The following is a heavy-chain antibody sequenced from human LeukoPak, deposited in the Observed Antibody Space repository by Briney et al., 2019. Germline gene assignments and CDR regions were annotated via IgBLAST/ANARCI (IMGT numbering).Heavy chain of an antibody. CDR2: INPSGGST. D-gene: IGHD6-13*01. CDR3: ARATAAGILYYYYYGMDV. V-gene: IGHV1-46*01. J-gene: IGHJ6*02. Sequence: ASVKVSCKASGYTFTSYYMHWVRQAPGQGLEWMGIINPSGGSTSYAQKFQGRVTMTRDTSTSTVYMELSSLRSEDTAVYYCARATAAGILYYYYYGMDVWGQGTTVTVSS. CDR1: GYTFTSYY.